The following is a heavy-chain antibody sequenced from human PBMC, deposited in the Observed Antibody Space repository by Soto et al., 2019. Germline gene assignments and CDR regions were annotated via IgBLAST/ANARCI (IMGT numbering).Heavy chain of an antibody. CDR3: ASTQKYYEYIWGSYRQLYCDY. J-gene: IGHJ4*02. CDR1: GDSVLSNSAA. CDR2: TYYRSNWYN. V-gene: IGHV6-1*01. Sequence: PSQTLSLTCAISGDSVLSNSAAWNWIRQSPSRGLEWLGRTYYRSNWYNNYATSVQSRITIIPDTPKNQFSLQLNSVTPEDTAVNYVASTQKYYEYIWGSYRQLYCDYWGEGTLGTVSS. D-gene: IGHD3-16*02.